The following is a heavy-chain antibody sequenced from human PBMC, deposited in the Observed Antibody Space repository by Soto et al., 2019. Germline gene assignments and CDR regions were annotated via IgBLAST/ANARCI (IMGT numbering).Heavy chain of an antibody. Sequence: TLSLTCTVSGGSISSGDYYWSWIRQPPGKGLEWIGYIYYSGSTYYNPSLRSRVTISVDTSKNQFSLKPSSVTAADTAVYYCARDLQAIVLVTASPFPGMDVWGQGTTVTVSS. CDR2: IYYSGST. J-gene: IGHJ6*02. D-gene: IGHD2-2*01. CDR1: GGSISSGDYY. CDR3: ARDLQAIVLVTASPFPGMDV. V-gene: IGHV4-30-4*01.